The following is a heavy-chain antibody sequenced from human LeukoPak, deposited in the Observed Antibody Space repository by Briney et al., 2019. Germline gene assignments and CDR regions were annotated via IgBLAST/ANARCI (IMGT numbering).Heavy chain of an antibody. D-gene: IGHD3-10*01. Sequence: GGSLRLSCAASGFTFSSYAMSWVRQAPGKGLEWVSAISGSGGSTYYADSVKGRFTISRDNSKNTLYLQMNSLRAEDTAVYYCAKGPFDPNYYGSGSHSDYWGQGTLVTVSS. CDR3: AKGPFDPNYYGSGSHSDY. CDR2: ISGSGGST. CDR1: GFTFSSYA. J-gene: IGHJ4*02. V-gene: IGHV3-23*01.